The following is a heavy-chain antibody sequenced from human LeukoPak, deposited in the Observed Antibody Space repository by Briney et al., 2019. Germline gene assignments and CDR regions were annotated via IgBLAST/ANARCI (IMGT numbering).Heavy chain of an antibody. V-gene: IGHV4-39*07. J-gene: IGHJ6*03. D-gene: IGHD3-10*01. CDR2: IYYSGST. Sequence: PSETLSLTCTVSGGSISSSSYYWGWIRQPPGKGLEWIGSIYYSGSTYYNPSLKSRVTISVDTSKNQFSLKLSSVTAADTAVYYCARERITMVRGVIKYYYMDVWGKGTTVTVSS. CDR1: GGSISSSSYY. CDR3: ARERITMVRGVIKYYYMDV.